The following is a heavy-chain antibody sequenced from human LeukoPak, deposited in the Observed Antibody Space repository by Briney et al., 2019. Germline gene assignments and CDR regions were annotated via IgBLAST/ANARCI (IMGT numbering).Heavy chain of an antibody. Sequence: GGSLRLSCAASGFTFSNYGLHWARQVPGKGLGWVAFVFYDGSNQYYADSVKGRFTLSRDNSKYTLYLQMNSLRVEDTAVYYCAKGDYFGSGFDYRGQGTLVIVS. D-gene: IGHD3-10*01. CDR2: VFYDGSNQ. V-gene: IGHV3-30*02. CDR3: AKGDYFGSGFDY. J-gene: IGHJ4*02. CDR1: GFTFSNYG.